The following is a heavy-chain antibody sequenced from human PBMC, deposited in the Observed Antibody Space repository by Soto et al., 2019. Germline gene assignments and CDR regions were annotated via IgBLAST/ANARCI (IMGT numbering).Heavy chain of an antibody. CDR3: AREMIPMIMGGVSAMDV. D-gene: IGHD3-22*01. V-gene: IGHV3-30*04. CDR2: ISFDGSNK. Sequence: QVQLVESGGGVVQPERSQRLSCAASKFTFRTYVMHWVRQAPGKGLEWVALISFDGSNKYYADSVKGRFTISRDNSKNTKYLQMNSLRPEDTAVYYYAREMIPMIMGGVSAMDVWGQGDTGTASS. CDR1: KFTFRTYV. J-gene: IGHJ6*02.